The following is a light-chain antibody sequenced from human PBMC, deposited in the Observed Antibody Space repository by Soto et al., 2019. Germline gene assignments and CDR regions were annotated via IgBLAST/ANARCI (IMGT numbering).Light chain of an antibody. Sequence: QSALTQPASVSGSPGQSITVSCTGTSSDVGGYNYVSWYQQHPGKAPKLMIYDVSNRPSEVSNRFSGSRSVNTASLTISGHQEDEEGYYYCASSAGSSTVVFGGGTKVTVL. CDR1: SSDVGGYNY. J-gene: IGLJ2*01. CDR2: DVS. CDR3: ASSAGSSTVV. V-gene: IGLV2-14*01.